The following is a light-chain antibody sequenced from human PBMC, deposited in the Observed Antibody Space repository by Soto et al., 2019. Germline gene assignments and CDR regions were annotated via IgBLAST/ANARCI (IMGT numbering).Light chain of an antibody. J-gene: IGKJ5*01. Sequence: DIQMTQSPSSLSASVGDRVTITCQASRDIGKYLNWFQENPGKAPKLLIYDASNLQTGVPSRFSGSGSGTDFTFTISSLQPEDFATYYCQRYDSLPPTFGQGTRLEIK. CDR2: DAS. CDR1: RDIGKY. V-gene: IGKV1-33*01. CDR3: QRYDSLPPT.